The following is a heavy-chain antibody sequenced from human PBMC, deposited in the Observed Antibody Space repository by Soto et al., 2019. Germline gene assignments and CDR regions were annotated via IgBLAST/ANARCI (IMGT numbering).Heavy chain of an antibody. D-gene: IGHD2-15*01. J-gene: IGHJ5*02. Sequence: ASVKVSCKASGYTFTSYAMHWVRQAPGQRLEWMGWINAGNGNTKYSQKFQGRVTITRDTSASTAYMELSSLRSEDTAVYYCAREAPHCSGGSCYPGPNLFDPWGKGTLVTVSS. CDR2: INAGNGNT. CDR3: AREAPHCSGGSCYPGPNLFDP. CDR1: GYTFTSYA. V-gene: IGHV1-3*01.